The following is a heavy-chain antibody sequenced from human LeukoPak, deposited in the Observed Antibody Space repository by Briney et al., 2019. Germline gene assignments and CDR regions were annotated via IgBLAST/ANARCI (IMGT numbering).Heavy chain of an antibody. Sequence: PGGSLRLSCAASGFTFSDYYMSWIRQAPGKGLEWVSYISSSGSTIYYADSVKGRFTISRDNAKNSLYLQMNSLRAEDTAVYYCARDLCSSSRPYYYGMDVWGQGTTVTVSS. D-gene: IGHD6-13*01. CDR1: GFTFSDYY. V-gene: IGHV3-11*01. CDR2: ISSSGSTI. J-gene: IGHJ6*02. CDR3: ARDLCSSSRPYYYGMDV.